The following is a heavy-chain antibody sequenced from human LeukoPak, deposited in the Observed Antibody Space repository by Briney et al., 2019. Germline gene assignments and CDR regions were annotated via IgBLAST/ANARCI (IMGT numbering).Heavy chain of an antibody. CDR3: ARWGGSGSNYYYYYYGMDV. V-gene: IGHV4-30-4*01. CDR2: IYYSGST. CDR1: GGSISSGDYY. Sequence: PSETLSLTCTVSGGSISSGDYYWSWIRQPPGKGLEWIGYIYYSGSTYYNPSLKSRVTISVDTSKNQFSLKLSSVTAADTAVYYCARWGGSGSNYYYYYYGMDVWGQGTTVTVSS. J-gene: IGHJ6*02. D-gene: IGHD3-10*01.